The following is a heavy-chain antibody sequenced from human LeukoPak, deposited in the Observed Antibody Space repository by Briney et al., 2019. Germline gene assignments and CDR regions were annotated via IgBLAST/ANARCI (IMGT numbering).Heavy chain of an antibody. CDR3: ARNYLTSGYNRFDP. V-gene: IGHV4-4*07. CDR2: FYSSGST. J-gene: IGHJ5*02. Sequence: PSETLSLTCTVSGGSISSYYWSWIRQPAGQGLEWIGRFYSSGSTSYNPSLKNRVTMSVDTSKNQFSLKLTSVTAADTAVYYCARNYLTSGYNRFDPWGQGTLVTVSS. CDR1: GGSISSYY. D-gene: IGHD3-9*01.